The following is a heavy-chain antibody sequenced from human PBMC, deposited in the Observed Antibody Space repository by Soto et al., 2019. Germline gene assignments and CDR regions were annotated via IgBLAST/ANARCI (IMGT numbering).Heavy chain of an antibody. CDR1: GFTFSDHY. Sequence: PGGSLRLSCAASGFTFSDHYMDWVRQAPGKGLEWVGRTRNKANSYTTEYAASVKGRFTISRDDSKNSLYLQMNSLKTEDTAVYYCARGITIFGVALPDAFDIWGQGTMVTVSS. CDR2: TRNKANSYTT. J-gene: IGHJ3*02. V-gene: IGHV3-72*01. D-gene: IGHD3-3*01. CDR3: ARGITIFGVALPDAFDI.